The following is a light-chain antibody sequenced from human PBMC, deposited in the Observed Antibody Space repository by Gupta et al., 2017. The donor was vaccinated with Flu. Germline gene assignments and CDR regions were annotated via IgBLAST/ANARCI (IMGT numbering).Light chain of an antibody. V-gene: IGLV2-23*02. CDR3: CSYAGSSTFV. J-gene: IGLJ2*01. Sequence: SITISCTGTSSDVGSYNLVSWYQHHPGNAPKLMISEVDKRPSGVSNRFSGSKSGNTASLTISGLQAEDESDYYCCSYAGSSTFVFGGGTKLTVL. CDR1: SSDVGSYNL. CDR2: EVD.